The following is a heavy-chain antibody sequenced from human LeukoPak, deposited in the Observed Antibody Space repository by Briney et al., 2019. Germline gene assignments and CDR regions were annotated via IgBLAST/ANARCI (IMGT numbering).Heavy chain of an antibody. J-gene: IGHJ5*02. V-gene: IGHV3-74*01. D-gene: IGHD1-1*01. CDR2: INTDGSKT. CDR1: GFTFNSYW. Sequence: GGSLRLSCAASGFTFNSYWMHWVRQDPGKGLVWVSRINTDGSKTSYADSVKGRFTISRDNAKNTLFLQMNSLRAEDTSVYHCVRDRNGEMSGVWFDPWGQGTQVTVSS. CDR3: VRDRNGEMSGVWFDP.